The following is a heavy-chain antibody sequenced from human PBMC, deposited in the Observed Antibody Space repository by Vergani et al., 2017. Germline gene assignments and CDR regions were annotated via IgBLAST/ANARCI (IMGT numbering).Heavy chain of an antibody. CDR1: GYSFTNYW. Sequence: EVQLVQSGAEVKKPGESLKISCQISGYSFTNYWIGWVRQMPGKGLEWMGIIHPADSDTRYSPSFQGQVTISVDKSISTAYLQRSSLRASDRAMYYCASMYGRDSSGSRYFDYWVQGTLVTVSS. J-gene: IGHJ4*02. D-gene: IGHD3-22*01. CDR3: ASMYGRDSSGSRYFDY. CDR2: IHPADSDT. V-gene: IGHV5-51*01.